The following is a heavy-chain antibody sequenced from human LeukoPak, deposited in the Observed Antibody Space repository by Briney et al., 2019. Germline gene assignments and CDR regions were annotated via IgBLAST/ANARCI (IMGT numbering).Heavy chain of an antibody. CDR2: INHSGST. J-gene: IGHJ4*02. CDR1: GGSFSGYY. Sequence: SETLSLTCAVYGGSFSGYYWSWIRQPPGKGLEWIGEINHSGSTNYNPSLKSRVTISVDTSKNQFSLKLSSVTAADTAVYYCARVCGDYWGQGTLVTVSS. V-gene: IGHV4-34*01. CDR3: ARVCGDY.